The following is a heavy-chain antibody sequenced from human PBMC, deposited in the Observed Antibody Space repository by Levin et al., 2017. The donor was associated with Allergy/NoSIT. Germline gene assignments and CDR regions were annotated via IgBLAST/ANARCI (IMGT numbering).Heavy chain of an antibody. Sequence: PGGSLRLSCSASGFTFSSYAMHWVRQAPGKGLEYISVISSNGGSTYYADSVKGRFTISRDNFKSILYLQMNSLRPEDTAVYYCVKQYYVILTGSGAFDYWGQGTLVTVSS. V-gene: IGHV3-64D*08. J-gene: IGHJ4*02. CDR2: ISSNGGST. D-gene: IGHD3-9*01. CDR3: VKQYYVILTGSGAFDY. CDR1: GFTFSSYA.